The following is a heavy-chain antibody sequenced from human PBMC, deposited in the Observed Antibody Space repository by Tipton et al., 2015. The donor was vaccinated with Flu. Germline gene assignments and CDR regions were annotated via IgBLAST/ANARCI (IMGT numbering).Heavy chain of an antibody. D-gene: IGHD6-13*01. CDR1: GFSFDDYV. J-gene: IGHJ1*01. Sequence: SLRLSCVGSGFSFDDYVMSWVRQVPGKGLEWVSGINWNGGRTNYADSVKGRFTISRDNAKNTLYLQMNSLRAEDTAVYYCASQHPNPDSSSVAAVQHWGQGTLVTVSS. V-gene: IGHV3-20*04. CDR3: ASQHPNPDSSSVAAVQH. CDR2: INWNGGRT.